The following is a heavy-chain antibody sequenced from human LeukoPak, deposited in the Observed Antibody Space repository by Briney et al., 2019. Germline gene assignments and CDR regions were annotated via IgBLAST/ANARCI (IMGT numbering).Heavy chain of an antibody. CDR3: EKDGIFIAARYYFAF. CDR1: GFAFNMYG. CDR2: ISFDGNNI. J-gene: IGHJ4*02. V-gene: IGHV3-30*18. D-gene: IGHD6-13*01. Sequence: GGSLRLSCAGSGFAFNMYGMHWVRQPPGKGLEWVAVISFDGNNIYYADSVKGRFTISRDNSKNTLFLQMNSLRLEDTAVYYCEKDGIFIAARYYFAFGGGGPLVSVSS.